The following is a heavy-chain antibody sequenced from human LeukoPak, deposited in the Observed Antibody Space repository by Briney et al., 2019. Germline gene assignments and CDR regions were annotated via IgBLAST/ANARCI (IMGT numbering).Heavy chain of an antibody. CDR2: INHSGST. CDR1: GGSFSGYY. Sequence: PSETLSLTCAVYGGSFSGYYWSWMRQPPGKGLEWIGEINHSGSTNYNPSLKSRVTISVDTSKNQFSLKLSSVTAADTAVYYCARGVLFYYYDSSGLFDYWGQGTLVTVSS. D-gene: IGHD3-22*01. CDR3: ARGVLFYYYDSSGLFDY. V-gene: IGHV4-34*01. J-gene: IGHJ4*02.